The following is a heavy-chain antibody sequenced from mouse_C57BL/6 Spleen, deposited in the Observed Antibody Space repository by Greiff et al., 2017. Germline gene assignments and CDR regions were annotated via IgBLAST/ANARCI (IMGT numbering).Heavy chain of an antibody. D-gene: IGHD1-1*01. CDR1: GYTFTSYW. Sequence: QVQLQQPGAELVKPGASVKLSCKASGYTFTSYWMHWVKQRPGQGLEWIGMIHPNSGSTNYNEKFKSKATLTVDKSLSTAYMQISSMTSEDSAVYYCAREGDSGITAVVANFDYWGQGTTLTVSS. J-gene: IGHJ2*01. V-gene: IGHV1-64*01. CDR3: AREGDSGITAVVANFDY. CDR2: IHPNSGST.